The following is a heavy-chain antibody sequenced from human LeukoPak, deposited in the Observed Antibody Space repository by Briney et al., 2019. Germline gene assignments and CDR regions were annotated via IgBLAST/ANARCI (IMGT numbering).Heavy chain of an antibody. V-gene: IGHV4-59*01. Sequence: SETLALTCTVSGGSIGSYYWSWIRQPPGKGLEWIGYIYYSGSTKYNPCLTSRVTISVDTSKNQFSLKLTSVTAADTAVYYCARYNILTASDYWGQGILVTVSS. CDR3: ARYNILTASDY. CDR2: IYYSGST. D-gene: IGHD3-9*01. CDR1: GGSIGSYY. J-gene: IGHJ4*02.